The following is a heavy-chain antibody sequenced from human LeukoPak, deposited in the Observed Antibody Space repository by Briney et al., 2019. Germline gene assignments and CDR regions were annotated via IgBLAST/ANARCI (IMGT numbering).Heavy chain of an antibody. CDR2: VSYDGSNK. V-gene: IGHV3-30-3*01. Sequence: PGRSLRLSCAASGFTFSSYAMHWVRQAPGKGLEWVAVVSYDGSNKYYADSVKGRFTISRDNSKNTLYLQMNSLRAEDTAVYYCAREGGGSMYYFDYWGQGTLVTVSS. CDR3: AREGGGSMYYFDY. D-gene: IGHD1-26*01. CDR1: GFTFSSYA. J-gene: IGHJ4*02.